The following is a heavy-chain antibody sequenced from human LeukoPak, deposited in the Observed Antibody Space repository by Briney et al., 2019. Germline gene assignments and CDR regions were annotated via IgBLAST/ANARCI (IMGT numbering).Heavy chain of an antibody. D-gene: IGHD2-15*01. CDR1: GFTFSSYA. CDR3: AKFTAGLHCSGGSCYSYFDY. V-gene: IGHV3-23*01. CDR2: ISGSGGST. Sequence: GGSLRLSCAASGFTFSSYAMSWVRQAPGKGLEWVSAISGSGGSTYYADPSKGRFTISRANSKNTLYLQKNSLRAEDTAVYYCAKFTAGLHCSGGSCYSYFDYWGQGTLVTVSS. J-gene: IGHJ4*02.